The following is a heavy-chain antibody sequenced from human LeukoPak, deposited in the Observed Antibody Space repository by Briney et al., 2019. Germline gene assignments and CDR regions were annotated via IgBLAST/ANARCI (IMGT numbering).Heavy chain of an antibody. V-gene: IGHV3-23*01. CDR2: ISGSGGST. CDR1: EFTVSSYA. CDR3: ARDTPGVIITPDY. D-gene: IGHD2-15*01. J-gene: IGHJ4*02. Sequence: GGSLRLSCAASEFTVSSYAMSWARQGPGKGLEWVSAISGSGGSTYYADSVKGRFTISRDNAKNSLYLQMNSLRAEDTAVYYCARDTPGVIITPDYWGQGTLVTVSS.